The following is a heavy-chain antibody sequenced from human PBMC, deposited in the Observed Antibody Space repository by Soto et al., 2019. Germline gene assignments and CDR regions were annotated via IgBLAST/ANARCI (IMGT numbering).Heavy chain of an antibody. V-gene: IGHV5-51*03. CDR1: GYTFSSYW. CDR3: ARVRGCSGGTCYPFDY. J-gene: IGHJ4*02. D-gene: IGHD2-15*01. Sequence: ELQLVQSGAEVKKPGESLRISCKGSGYTFSSYWIAWVRQMPGKGLEWMGIIYPGDSETRITPSFQGQVTISADKSINTAYLQWSSLRASDTAIYYCARVRGCSGGTCYPFDYWGQGTLVTVSS. CDR2: IYPGDSET.